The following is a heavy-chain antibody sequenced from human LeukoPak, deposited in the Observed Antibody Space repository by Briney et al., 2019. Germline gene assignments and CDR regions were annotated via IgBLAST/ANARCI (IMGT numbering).Heavy chain of an antibody. J-gene: IGHJ4*02. CDR2: ISYDGSNK. CDR3: ARVVSYYGSGSLDY. V-gene: IGHV3-30-3*01. Sequence: GGSLRLSCAASGFTFSSYAMHWVRQAPGKGLEWVAVISYDGSNKYYADSVKGRFTISRDNSKKTLYLQMNSLRAEDTAVYYCARVVSYYGSGSLDYWGQGTLVPVSS. CDR1: GFTFSSYA. D-gene: IGHD3-10*01.